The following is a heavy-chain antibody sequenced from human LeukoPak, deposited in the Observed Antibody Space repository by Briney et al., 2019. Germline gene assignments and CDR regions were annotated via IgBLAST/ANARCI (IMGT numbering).Heavy chain of an antibody. CDR1: GYTFTSHY. D-gene: IGHD5-24*01. V-gene: IGHV1-46*01. CDR2: ITPSGDTT. CDR3: ARDVEKGYNYFDL. Sequence: ASVKVSCKASGYTFTSHYMHWVRQAPGQGLEWMGIITPSGDTTTYTQKLQGRVTITSDMFTGTVYMELRSLTSEDTTVYYCARDVEKGYNYFDLWGQGTPVVVSS. J-gene: IGHJ4*02.